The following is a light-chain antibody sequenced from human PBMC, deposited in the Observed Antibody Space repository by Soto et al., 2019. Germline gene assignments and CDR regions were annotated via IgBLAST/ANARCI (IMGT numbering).Light chain of an antibody. J-gene: IGKJ4*01. V-gene: IGKV1-39*01. Sequence: DIQMTQSPSSLSASVGDRVTITCRASQSISSYLNWYQQKPGKAPKLLIYAASSLQSGVPSRFSGSGSGTDFTLTISSLQPEDFATYYCQQFLNYPLTFGGGTRVEIK. CDR1: QSISSY. CDR3: QQFLNYPLT. CDR2: AAS.